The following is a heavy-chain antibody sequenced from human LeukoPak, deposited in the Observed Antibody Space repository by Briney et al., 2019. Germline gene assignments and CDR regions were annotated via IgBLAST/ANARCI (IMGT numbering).Heavy chain of an antibody. J-gene: IGHJ4*02. V-gene: IGHV3-21*01. D-gene: IGHD6-19*01. CDR1: GFTFSSYS. CDR2: ISSSSSYI. Sequence: GGSLRLSCAASGFTFSSYSMNWVRQAPGKGLEWVSSISSSSSYIYYADSVKGRFTISRDNAKNTLHLQMNGLRAEDTAVYYCAKEKSSGFDYWGQGTLVTVSS. CDR3: AKEKSSGFDY.